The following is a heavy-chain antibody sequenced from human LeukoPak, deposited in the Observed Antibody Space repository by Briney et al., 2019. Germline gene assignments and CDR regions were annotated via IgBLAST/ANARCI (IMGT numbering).Heavy chain of an antibody. J-gene: IGHJ6*03. V-gene: IGHV3-48*02. D-gene: IGHD3-9*01. CDR3: ARDERYSDWPPTTGYMDV. CDR2: ISSSSSTI. Sequence: GGSLRLSCAASGFTFSSYSMNWVRQAPGKGLEWVSYISSSSSTIYYADSVKGRFTIYRDNAKNSLYLKINSLREEDTAVYYCARDERYSDWPPTTGYMDVWGKGTTVTVSS. CDR1: GFTFSSYS.